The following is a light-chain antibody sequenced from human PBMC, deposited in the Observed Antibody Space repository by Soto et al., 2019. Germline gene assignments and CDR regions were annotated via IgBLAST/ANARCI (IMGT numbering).Light chain of an antibody. Sequence: QYVLTQPPSVSAAPRQKVTISCSGSRSNIGTNYVAWYRHLPGTAPKLLIYDDDKRPSGIPDRFSGSKSGTSATLGITGLQTGDEADYYCGTWDASLGVGVFGGGTKLTVL. CDR3: GTWDASLGVGV. CDR2: DDD. V-gene: IGLV1-51*01. J-gene: IGLJ3*02. CDR1: RSNIGTNY.